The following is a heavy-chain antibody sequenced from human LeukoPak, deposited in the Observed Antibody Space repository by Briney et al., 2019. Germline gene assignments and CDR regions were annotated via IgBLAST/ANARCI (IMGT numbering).Heavy chain of an antibody. D-gene: IGHD3-10*01. Sequence: ASVKVSCKASGYTFTGYYMHWVRQAPGQGLEWMGWINPNSGGTNYAQKFQGRVTMTRDTSTSTVYMELSSLRSEDTAVYYCAKGPSITMIRGGQWYYYMDVWGKGTTVTISS. V-gene: IGHV1-2*02. J-gene: IGHJ6*03. CDR2: INPNSGGT. CDR1: GYTFTGYY. CDR3: AKGPSITMIRGGQWYYYMDV.